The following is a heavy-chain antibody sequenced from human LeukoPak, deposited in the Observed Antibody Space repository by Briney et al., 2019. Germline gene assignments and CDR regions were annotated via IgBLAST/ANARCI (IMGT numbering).Heavy chain of an antibody. Sequence: SGPTLVNPTQTLTLTCTFSGFSLSTSGMCVSWIRQPPGKALEWRARIDWDDDKYYSTSLKTRLTISKDTSKNQVVLTMTNMDPVDTATYYCARDYYDSSGQGYFQHWGQGTLVTVSP. D-gene: IGHD3-22*01. V-gene: IGHV2-70*11. CDR3: ARDYYDSSGQGYFQH. J-gene: IGHJ1*01. CDR2: IDWDDDK. CDR1: GFSLSTSGMC.